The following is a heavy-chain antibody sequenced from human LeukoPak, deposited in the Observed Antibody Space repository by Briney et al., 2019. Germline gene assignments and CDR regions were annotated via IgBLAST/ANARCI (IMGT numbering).Heavy chain of an antibody. CDR2: ISSSSIYI. CDR3: ARDPLSRYYDSSGYHEAFDI. D-gene: IGHD3-22*01. V-gene: IGHV3-21*04. CDR1: GFTFDDSG. J-gene: IGHJ3*02. Sequence: GGSLRLSCAASGFTFDDSGMSWVRQAPGKGLEWVSSISSSSIYIYYADSLKGRFTISRNNAKNSLYLHIDSLRAEDTAVYYCARDPLSRYYDSSGYHEAFDIWGQGTMVTVSS.